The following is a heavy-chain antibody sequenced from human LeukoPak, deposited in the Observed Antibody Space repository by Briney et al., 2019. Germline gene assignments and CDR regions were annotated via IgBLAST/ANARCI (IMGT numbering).Heavy chain of an antibody. V-gene: IGHV3-43*02. CDR3: ARDRRCTNSNCYGPFDY. CDR1: GFTFNSYA. CDR2: VSGSGAYT. Sequence: GGSLRLSCAASGFTFNSYAMAWVRQAPGKGLQWVSTVSGSGAYTFYTDSLKGRFTISRDNSNNSLYLQMNSLRTEDTALYFCARDRRCTNSNCYGPFDYWGHGALVTVSS. J-gene: IGHJ4*01. D-gene: IGHD2-8*01.